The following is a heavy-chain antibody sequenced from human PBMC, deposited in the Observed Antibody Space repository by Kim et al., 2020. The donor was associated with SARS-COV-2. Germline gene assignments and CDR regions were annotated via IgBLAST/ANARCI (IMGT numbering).Heavy chain of an antibody. J-gene: IGHJ5*02. V-gene: IGHV7-4-1*02. CDR1: GYTFTSYA. Sequence: ASVKVSCKASGYTFTSYAMNWVRQAPGQGLEWMGWINTNTGNPTYAQGFTGRFVFSLDTSVSTAYLQISSLKAEDTAVYYCARDLVKHNTAMAHRFDPWGQGTLVTVSS. CDR3: ARDLVKHNTAMAHRFDP. CDR2: INTNTGNP. D-gene: IGHD5-18*01.